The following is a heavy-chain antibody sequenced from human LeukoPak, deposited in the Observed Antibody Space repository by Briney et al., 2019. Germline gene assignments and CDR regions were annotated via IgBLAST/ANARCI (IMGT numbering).Heavy chain of an antibody. V-gene: IGHV4-59*08. CDR2: IYYGGSS. D-gene: IGHD1-26*01. CDR3: ARRGESYGHNWLEP. Sequence: SETLSLTCTVSGGSFSGYYWSWIRQPPGKGLEWIGHIYYGGSSNYNPSLKSRVTMSVDTSKNQFSLKVTSVTAADTAVYYCARRGESYGHNWLEPWGQGLLVTVSS. CDR1: GGSFSGYY. J-gene: IGHJ5*02.